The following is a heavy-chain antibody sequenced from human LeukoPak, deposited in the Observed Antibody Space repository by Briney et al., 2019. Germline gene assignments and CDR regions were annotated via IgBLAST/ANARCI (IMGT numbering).Heavy chain of an antibody. D-gene: IGHD3-3*01. CDR1: GFTFSSYA. CDR2: ISGSGGST. V-gene: IGHV3-23*01. CDR3: AKGGAGARYDFWSGHPNWFDP. Sequence: GSLRLSCAASGFTFSSYAMSWVRQAPGKGLEWVSGISGSGGSTYYADSVKGRFTISRDNSKNTLYLQMNSLRAEGTAVYYCAKGGAGARYDFWSGHPNWFDPWGQGTLVTVSS. J-gene: IGHJ5*02.